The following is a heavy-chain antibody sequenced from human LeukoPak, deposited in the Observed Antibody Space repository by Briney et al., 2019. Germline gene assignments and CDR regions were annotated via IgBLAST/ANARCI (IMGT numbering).Heavy chain of an antibody. Sequence: PGGSLRLSCAASGFTFSSHSMNWVRQAPGKGLEWVSSISSSSSYIYYADSVKGRFTISRDNAKNSLYLQMNSLRAEDTAVYYCARTLDPYGSGSFSAWGQGTLVTVSS. CDR2: ISSSSSYI. J-gene: IGHJ4*02. V-gene: IGHV3-21*01. D-gene: IGHD3-10*01. CDR3: ARTLDPYGSGSFSA. CDR1: GFTFSSHS.